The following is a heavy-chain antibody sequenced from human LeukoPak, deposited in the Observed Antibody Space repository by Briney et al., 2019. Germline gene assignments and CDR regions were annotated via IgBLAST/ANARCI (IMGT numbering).Heavy chain of an antibody. CDR3: ARGAKFRSYGSGTYYTSLPFDP. CDR1: GYTFTGYY. Sequence: SVKVFCKASGYTFTGYYMHWVRQAPGQGLEWMGWINPNSGGTNYAQEFQGRVTITRDTSASTAYMELSSLRSEDMTVYYCARGAKFRSYGSGTYYTSLPFDPWGQGTLVTVSS. J-gene: IGHJ5*02. D-gene: IGHD3-10*01. CDR2: INPNSGGT. V-gene: IGHV1-2*02.